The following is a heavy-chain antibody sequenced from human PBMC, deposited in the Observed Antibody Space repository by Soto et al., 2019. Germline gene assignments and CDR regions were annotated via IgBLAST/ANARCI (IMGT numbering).Heavy chain of an antibody. D-gene: IGHD3-16*01. CDR3: AGGVTEAYYFDY. J-gene: IGHJ4*02. CDR1: GGSISYSY. V-gene: IGHV4-59*08. CDR2: GHSNGIS. Sequence: SETLSLTCNVSGGSISYSYWSWIRQTPGKGLEWIGYGHSNGISKYNPSLESRVLISVDTSKSLFSLKVSSVTAADTAVYYCAGGVTEAYYFDYWGQGTLVTVSS.